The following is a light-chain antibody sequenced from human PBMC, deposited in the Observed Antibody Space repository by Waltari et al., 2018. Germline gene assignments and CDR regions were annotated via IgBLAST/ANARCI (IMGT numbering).Light chain of an antibody. Sequence: EIVLTQSPGTLSLSPGDGATLSCRASQIVRSDYLGWSQPKPGQAPRLRIFDASYRATGIPDRFSGSGSGTDFTLTINSVEPEDFATYYCHQYADSPVTFGPGTKVDFK. V-gene: IGKV3-20*01. CDR1: QIVRSDY. J-gene: IGKJ3*01. CDR3: HQYADSPVT. CDR2: DAS.